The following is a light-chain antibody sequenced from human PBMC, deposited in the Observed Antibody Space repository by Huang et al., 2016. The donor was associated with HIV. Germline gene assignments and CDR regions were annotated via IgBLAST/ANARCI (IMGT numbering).Light chain of an antibody. V-gene: IGKV3-15*01. Sequence: EIVMTQSPATLSVTPGEGATLPCRATQSVSVNLAWYQQKPGQAPRLLIHSASTRATGIPVRLSGGGSGTELALTSSRLRSEDSAVYYCQQYNNGPPWTFGQGTKVEIK. CDR1: QSVSVN. J-gene: IGKJ1*01. CDR3: QQYNNGPPWT. CDR2: SAS.